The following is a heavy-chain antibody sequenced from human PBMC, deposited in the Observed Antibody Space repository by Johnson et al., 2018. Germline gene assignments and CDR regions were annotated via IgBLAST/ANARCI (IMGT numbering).Heavy chain of an antibody. J-gene: IGHJ1*01. CDR3: ARGWYPRGY. CDR1: SGSFSDYY. D-gene: IGHD6-13*01. Sequence: QVQLQQWGAGLLKPSETLSLICAVSSGSFSDYYWSWIRQSPGKGLEWIGEIDHSGSTNHNPSLKSRVTISVDTSKNQCSLKLTSVTAADTAVYYCARGWYPRGYWGQGTLVTVSS. CDR2: IDHSGST. V-gene: IGHV4-34*01.